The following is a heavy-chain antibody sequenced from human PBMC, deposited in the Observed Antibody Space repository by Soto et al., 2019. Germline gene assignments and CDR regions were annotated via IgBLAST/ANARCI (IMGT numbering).Heavy chain of an antibody. J-gene: IGHJ6*03. Sequence: GGSLRLSGAASGFTFSSYAMHWVRQAPGKGLEYVSAISSNGGSTYYANSVKGRFTISRDNSKNTLYLQMGSLRAEDMAVYYCARVEQQLVLAPSPYYYYYMDVWGKGTTVTVS. CDR3: ARVEQQLVLAPSPYYYYYMDV. CDR2: ISSNGGST. CDR1: GFTFSSYA. V-gene: IGHV3-64*01. D-gene: IGHD6-13*01.